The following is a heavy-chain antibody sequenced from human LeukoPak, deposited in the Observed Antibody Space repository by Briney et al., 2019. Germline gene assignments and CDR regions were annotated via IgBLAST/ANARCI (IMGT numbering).Heavy chain of an antibody. CDR3: ARGYDGSGYYYRNWYFDL. D-gene: IGHD3-22*01. CDR1: GGSISSGSYY. CDR2: IYTSGST. Sequence: SETLSLTCTVSGGSISSGSYYWSWIRQPAGKGLEGIGRIYTSGSTNYNPSLKSRVTMSVDTSKNQFSLNLSSVTAADTAVYYCARGYDGSGYYYRNWYFDLWGRGTLVTVSS. V-gene: IGHV4-61*02. J-gene: IGHJ2*01.